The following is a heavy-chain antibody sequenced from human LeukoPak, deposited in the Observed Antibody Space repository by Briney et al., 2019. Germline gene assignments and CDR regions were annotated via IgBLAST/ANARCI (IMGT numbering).Heavy chain of an antibody. CDR1: GFTFSSYE. J-gene: IGHJ4*02. V-gene: IGHV3-48*03. D-gene: IGHD3-10*01. Sequence: GGSLRLSCAASGFTFSSYEMNWVRQAPGKGLEWXXYISSSGSTIYYADSVKGRFTISRDNAKNSLYLQMNSLRAEDTAVYYCARSYDYYGSGSYDVWGQGTLVTVSS. CDR3: ARSYDYYGSGSYDV. CDR2: ISSSGSTI.